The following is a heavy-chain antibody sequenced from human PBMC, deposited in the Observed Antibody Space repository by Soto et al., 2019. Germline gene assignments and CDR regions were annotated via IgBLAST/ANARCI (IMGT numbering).Heavy chain of an antibody. CDR1: GFTFSSYG. CDR3: AKEGPITNWYFDY. D-gene: IGHD1-1*01. J-gene: IGHJ4*02. CDR2: ISYDGNVA. V-gene: IGHV3-30*18. Sequence: QVQLVESGGGVVQPGRSLRLSCAASGFTFSSYGMHWVRQAPGKGLEWVTVISYDGNVAYYADSVKGRFPISRDNYKNTLYLQMNSLRTEDTAMYYCAKEGPITNWYFDYWGQGTLVTVSS.